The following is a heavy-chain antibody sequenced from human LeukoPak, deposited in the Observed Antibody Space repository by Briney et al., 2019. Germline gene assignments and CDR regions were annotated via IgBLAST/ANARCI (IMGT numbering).Heavy chain of an antibody. CDR1: GGSISSGSYY. D-gene: IGHD1-1*01. CDR2: IYTSGST. CDR3: ARDPIQHAFDI. J-gene: IGHJ3*02. V-gene: IGHV4-61*02. Sequence: SQTLSLTCTVSGGSISSGSYYWSWIRQPAGKGLEWIGRIYTSGSTNYNPSLKSRVTISVDTSKNQFSLKLSSVTAADTAVYYCARDPIQHAFDIWGLGTMVTVSS.